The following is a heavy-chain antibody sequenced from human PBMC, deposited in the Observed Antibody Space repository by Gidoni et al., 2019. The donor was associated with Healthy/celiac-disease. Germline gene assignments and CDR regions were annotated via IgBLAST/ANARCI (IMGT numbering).Heavy chain of an antibody. CDR3: ARGDYDSSGP. J-gene: IGHJ5*02. CDR2: IWYDGSNK. D-gene: IGHD3-22*01. V-gene: IGHV3-33*01. Sequence: EWVAVIWYDGSNKYYADSVKGRFTISRDNSKNTLYLQMNSLRAEDTAVYYCARGDYDSSGPWGQGTLVTVSS.